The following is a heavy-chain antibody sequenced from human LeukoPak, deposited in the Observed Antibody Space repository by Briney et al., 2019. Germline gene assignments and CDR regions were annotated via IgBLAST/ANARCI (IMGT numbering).Heavy chain of an antibody. J-gene: IGHJ3*02. CDR2: INSGGSST. V-gene: IGHV3-74*01. Sequence: GGSLRLSCAASGFTFSSYWMHWVRQAPGKGLVWVSRINSGGSSTSYADSVKGRLTISRDNAKNTLYLQMNSLRAEDTGVYYCVGEGTVTTDAFDIWGQGTMVTVSS. D-gene: IGHD4-17*01. CDR1: GFTFSSYW. CDR3: VGEGTVTTDAFDI.